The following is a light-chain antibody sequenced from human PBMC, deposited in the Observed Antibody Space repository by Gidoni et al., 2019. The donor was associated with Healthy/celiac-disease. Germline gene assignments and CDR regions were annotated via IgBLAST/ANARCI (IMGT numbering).Light chain of an antibody. J-gene: IGKJ2*01. CDR3: QQYNNWPPGT. CDR2: GAS. Sequence: EIVMTQSPATLSVSPGESATLPCRASHSVSNNLAWYQQKSGQAPRRLIYGASTRATGIPARFRGSGSGTEFTITISSLQSEDFAVYYCQQYNNWPPGTFGQGTKLEIK. CDR1: HSVSNN. V-gene: IGKV3D-15*01.